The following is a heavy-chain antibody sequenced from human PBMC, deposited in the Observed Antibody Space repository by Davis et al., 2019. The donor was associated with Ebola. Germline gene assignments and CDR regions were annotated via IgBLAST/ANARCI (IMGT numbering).Heavy chain of an antibody. CDR3: ARGTTVTTDPHYYYMDV. CDR1: GYTFTGYY. V-gene: IGHV1-2*06. CDR2: INPNNGGT. D-gene: IGHD4-11*01. Sequence: ASVKVSCKASGYTFTGYYMHWVRQAPGQGLEWMGRINPNNGGTNYAQKLQGRVTMTTDTSTSTAYLDLRSLKSDDTAVYYCARGTTVTTDPHYYYMDVWGKGTTVTVSS. J-gene: IGHJ6*03.